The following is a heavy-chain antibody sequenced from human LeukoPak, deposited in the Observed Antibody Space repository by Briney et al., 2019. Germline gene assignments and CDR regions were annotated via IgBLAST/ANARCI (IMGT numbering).Heavy chain of an antibody. CDR2: ISGFNT. J-gene: IGHJ5*02. V-gene: IGHV3-23*01. Sequence: PGGSLRLSCTASGFAFSNYAMNWVRQAPGKGLEWVSGISGFNTYYADSVKGRFTISRDNSMNTLYLQMNSLRAEDTAVYYCATDLRTPSAWGQGTLVTVSS. CDR1: GFAFSNYA. D-gene: IGHD1-14*01. CDR3: ATDLRTPSA.